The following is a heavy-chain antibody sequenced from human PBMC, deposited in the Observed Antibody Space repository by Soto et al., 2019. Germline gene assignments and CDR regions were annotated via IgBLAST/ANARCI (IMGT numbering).Heavy chain of an antibody. V-gene: IGHV4-30-4*01. CDR3: ARRMGSVVVVPAAHNWFDP. J-gene: IGHJ5*02. CDR2: IYYSGST. Sequence: QVQLQESGPGLVKPSQTLSLTCTVSGGSISSGDYYWSWIRQPPGKGLEWIGYIYYSGSTYCNPSLKSRVTISVDTSKNQFSLKVSCVTAADTAVYYCARRMGSVVVVPAAHNWFDPWGQGTLVTVSS. D-gene: IGHD2-2*01. CDR1: GGSISSGDYY.